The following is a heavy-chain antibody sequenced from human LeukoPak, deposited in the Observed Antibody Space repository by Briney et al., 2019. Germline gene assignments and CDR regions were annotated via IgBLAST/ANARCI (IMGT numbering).Heavy chain of an antibody. Sequence: KAGGSLRLSCAASGFTFSSYSMNWVRQAPGKGLEWVSSISSSSSYIYYADSAKGRFTISRDNAKNSLYLQMNSLRAEDTAVYYCARGRTSSTSCYISWGQGTLVTVSS. V-gene: IGHV3-21*01. CDR2: ISSSSSYI. CDR1: GFTFSSYS. J-gene: IGHJ4*02. D-gene: IGHD2-2*02. CDR3: ARGRTSSTSCYIS.